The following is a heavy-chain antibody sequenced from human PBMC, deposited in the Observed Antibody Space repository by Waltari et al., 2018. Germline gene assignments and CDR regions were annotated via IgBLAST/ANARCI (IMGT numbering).Heavy chain of an antibody. CDR2: INRSSGST. V-gene: IGHV1-2*02. CDR3: ARDVVRVGELSPERIDY. D-gene: IGHD3-16*02. CDR1: GYTFTGYY. Sequence: QVPLVQSGAEVKKPGASVQVSCKASGYTFTGYYMHWVRQALGQGLEWMGWINRSSGSTKYAQKSEGRVTMTREKYISTAYMELSRLRSDDTAVYYCARDVVRVGELSPERIDYWGQGTLVTVSS. J-gene: IGHJ4*02.